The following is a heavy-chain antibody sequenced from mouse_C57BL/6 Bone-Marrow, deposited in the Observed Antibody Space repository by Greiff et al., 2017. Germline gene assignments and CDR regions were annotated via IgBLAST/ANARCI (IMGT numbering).Heavy chain of an antibody. CDR3: ERWDSDYFDY. Sequence: VQLQQSGAELVMPGASVKLSCKASGYTFTSYWMHWVKQRPGQGLEWIGEIDPSDSYTNYNQKFKGKTTLTVDKSSSTAYMQLSSLTSEDSAVYYCERWDSDYFDYWGQGTTLTVSS. CDR1: GYTFTSYW. CDR2: IDPSDSYT. D-gene: IGHD4-1*01. J-gene: IGHJ2*01. V-gene: IGHV1-69*01.